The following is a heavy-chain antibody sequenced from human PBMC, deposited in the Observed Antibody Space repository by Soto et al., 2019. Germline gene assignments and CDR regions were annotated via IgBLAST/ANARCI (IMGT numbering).Heavy chain of an antibody. CDR3: ARTGGMDV. Sequence: PSETLSLTCAVYGGSFSGYYWSWLRQPPGKGPEWIGEINHSGNTKYNPSLESRVTISVDTSKNHFSLKLNSVSAADTAVYYCARTGGMDVWSQGATVPVSS. V-gene: IGHV4-34*01. CDR1: GGSFSGYY. CDR2: INHSGNT. J-gene: IGHJ6*02.